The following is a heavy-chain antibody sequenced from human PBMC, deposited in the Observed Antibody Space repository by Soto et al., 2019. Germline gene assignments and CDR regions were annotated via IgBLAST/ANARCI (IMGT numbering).Heavy chain of an antibody. CDR2: ISYDGTNE. D-gene: IGHD3-10*01. J-gene: IGHJ4*02. V-gene: IGHV3-30*18. CDR1: GFTFSAFA. Sequence: GGSLRLSCTVSGFTFSAFAMYWVRQAPGKGLEWVALISYDGTNEDYAESVRGRFTISRDNSKNTLYLDMNSLSAEDLAVYFCAKGVVREPAYFDYWGQGTLVTVVL. CDR3: AKGVVREPAYFDY.